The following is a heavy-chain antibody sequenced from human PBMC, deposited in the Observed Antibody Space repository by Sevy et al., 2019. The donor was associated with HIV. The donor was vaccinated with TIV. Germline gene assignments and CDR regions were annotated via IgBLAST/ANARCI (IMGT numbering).Heavy chain of an antibody. J-gene: IGHJ4*02. Sequence: ASVKVSCKASGGTFSSYAISWVRQAPGQGLEWMGGIIPIFGTANYAQKFQGRVTITADESTSTAYMELSSLRSEDTAVYYCARDGSITGTMYYFDYWGQGTLVTVSS. CDR3: ARDGSITGTMYYFDY. CDR2: IIPIFGTA. D-gene: IGHD1-7*01. CDR1: GGTFSSYA. V-gene: IGHV1-69*13.